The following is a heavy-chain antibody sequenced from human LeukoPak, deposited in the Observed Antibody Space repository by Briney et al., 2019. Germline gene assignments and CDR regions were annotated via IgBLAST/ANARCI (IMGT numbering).Heavy chain of an antibody. V-gene: IGHV4-30-4*08. CDR2: IYYSGST. CDR1: GGPISSGDYY. Sequence: SETLSLTCTVSGGPISSGDYYWSWIRQPPGKGLEWIGYIYYSGSTYYNPSLKSRVTISVDTSKNQFSLKLSSVTAADTAVYYCARVVPAAIGAFDIWGQGTMVTVSS. J-gene: IGHJ3*02. CDR3: ARVVPAAIGAFDI. D-gene: IGHD2-2*02.